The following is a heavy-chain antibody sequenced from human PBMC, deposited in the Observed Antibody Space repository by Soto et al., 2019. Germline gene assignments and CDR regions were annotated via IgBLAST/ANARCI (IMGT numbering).Heavy chain of an antibody. CDR3: ARAGFSYGHLLF. J-gene: IGHJ4*02. Sequence: SETLSLTCNVSGGPIKTGDYYWNWIRQPPGKGLEWIGYVFYSGATNYSPSLKGRAAISMDTSKNQFSLSLTSVTAADTAVYYCARAGFSYGHLLFWGQGIRVTVSS. D-gene: IGHD3-10*01. V-gene: IGHV4-30-4*01. CDR2: VFYSGAT. CDR1: GGPIKTGDYY.